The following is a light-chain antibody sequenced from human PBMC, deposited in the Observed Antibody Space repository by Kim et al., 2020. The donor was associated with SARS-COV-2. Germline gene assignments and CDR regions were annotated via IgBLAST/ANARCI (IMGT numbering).Light chain of an antibody. CDR3: QQYNGC. CDR2: GAS. Sequence: SGLSASVGDRVTITWRARQSISNWLAWDQQKPGKAPRLLIYGASNVESGVPSRFGGSGSGTEFTLTISSLQPDDFATYYCQQYNGCFGQGTKLEI. J-gene: IGKJ2*01. V-gene: IGKV1-5*01. CDR1: QSISNW.